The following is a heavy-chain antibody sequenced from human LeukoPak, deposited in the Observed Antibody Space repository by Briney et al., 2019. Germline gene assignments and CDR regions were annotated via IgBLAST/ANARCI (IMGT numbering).Heavy chain of an antibody. D-gene: IGHD2-15*01. Sequence: ASVKVSCKASGYTFTSYAMHWVRQAPGQRLEWMGWINAGNGNTKYSQKFQGRVTITRDTSTSTAYMELSNLRSEDTAVYYCARDGSYLGYCSGGSCYSLGYYYYGMDVWGQGTTVTVSS. CDR2: INAGNGNT. J-gene: IGHJ6*02. CDR1: GYTFTSYA. CDR3: ARDGSYLGYCSGGSCYSLGYYYYGMDV. V-gene: IGHV1-3*01.